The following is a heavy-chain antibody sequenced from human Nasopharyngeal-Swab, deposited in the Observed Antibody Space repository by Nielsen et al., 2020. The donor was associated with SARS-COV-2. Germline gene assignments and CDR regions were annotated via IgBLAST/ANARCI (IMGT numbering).Heavy chain of an antibody. V-gene: IGHV3-53*01. CDR3: ARDIGGSSGDY. CDR2: IYSGGST. J-gene: IGHJ4*02. Sequence: GESLKISCAASGFTVSSNYMSWVRQAPGKGLEWVSVIYSGGSTYYADSVKGRFTISRDNSKNTLYLQMNSLRAEDTAVNYCARDIGGSSGDYWGQGTLVTVSS. CDR1: GFTVSSNY. D-gene: IGHD1-26*01.